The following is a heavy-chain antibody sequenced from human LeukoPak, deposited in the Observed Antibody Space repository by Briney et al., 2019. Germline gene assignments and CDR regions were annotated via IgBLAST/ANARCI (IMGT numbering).Heavy chain of an antibody. V-gene: IGHV3-23*01. J-gene: IGHJ4*02. CDR2: ISGSDTST. CDR1: GFTFDNYA. CDR3: AKESYFDSSGYFDS. Sequence: GGSLRLSCVTSGFTFDNYAISWVRQAPGKGLEWVSAISGSDTSTDYADSVKGRFTISRDNSKNTLYLQMNSLRAEDTAVYYCAKESYFDSSGYFDSWGQGTLVTVSS. D-gene: IGHD3-22*01.